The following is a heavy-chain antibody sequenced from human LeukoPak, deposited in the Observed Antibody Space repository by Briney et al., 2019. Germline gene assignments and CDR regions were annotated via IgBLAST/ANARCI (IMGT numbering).Heavy chain of an antibody. J-gene: IGHJ4*02. CDR3: ARDYYDSTDYYYGVLDY. CDR1: GFTFSRYW. CDR2: IKQDASEK. D-gene: IGHD3-22*01. Sequence: GGSLRLSCAASGFTFSRYWMSWVRQAPGKGLEWVANIKQDASEKYYVDSVKGRFTISRDNAKNSLFLEMNSLRAEDTAVYYCARDYYDSTDYYYGVLDYWGQGTLVTVSS. V-gene: IGHV3-7*01.